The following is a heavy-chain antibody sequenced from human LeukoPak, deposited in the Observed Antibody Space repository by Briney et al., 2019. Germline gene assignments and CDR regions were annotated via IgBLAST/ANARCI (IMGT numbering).Heavy chain of an antibody. V-gene: IGHV3-23*01. J-gene: IGHJ6*01. D-gene: IGHD1-26*01. CDR2: ISGSGDNT. Sequence: GGSLRLSFAAAGFTFSVVAMSWVRRTPGKGLEWVSGISGSGDNTLYADSVKGRFTISRDNSKNTLYLEMNSLRAEDTAIYYCAKMKGHPLPKYYMDVWGQGTTVTVSS. CDR1: GFTFSVVA. CDR3: AKMKGHPLPKYYMDV.